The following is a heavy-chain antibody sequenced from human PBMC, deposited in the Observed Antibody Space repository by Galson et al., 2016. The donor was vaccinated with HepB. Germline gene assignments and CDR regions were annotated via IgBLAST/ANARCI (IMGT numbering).Heavy chain of an antibody. J-gene: IGHJ6*03. CDR1: GFAFSRYG. V-gene: IGHV3-30*18. CDR2: ISHDGSTK. CDR3: AKATSAMVNFYYYYMDV. D-gene: IGHD5-18*01. Sequence: SLRLSCAVSGFAFSRYGIHWVRQAPGKGPEWVAVISHDGSTKDYGDSVKGRFTISREDSKNTVYLQMNSLRAEDTAVYYCAKATSAMVNFYYYYMDVWGKGTTVTVSS.